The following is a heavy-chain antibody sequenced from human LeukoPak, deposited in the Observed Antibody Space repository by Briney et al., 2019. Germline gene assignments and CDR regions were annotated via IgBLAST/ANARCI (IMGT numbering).Heavy chain of an antibody. V-gene: IGHV3-21*04. D-gene: IGHD2-2*01. J-gene: IGHJ4*02. CDR2: ISSRSSYI. Sequence: GGSLRLSCAASGFAFSNYGMNWVRQAPGKGLEWVSSISSRSSYIYYADSVKGRFTISRDNAKNSLYLQMNSLRAEDTAVYYCARVIIVVVPAARGPSDYWGQGTLVTVSS. CDR1: GFAFSNYG. CDR3: ARVIIVVVPAARGPSDY.